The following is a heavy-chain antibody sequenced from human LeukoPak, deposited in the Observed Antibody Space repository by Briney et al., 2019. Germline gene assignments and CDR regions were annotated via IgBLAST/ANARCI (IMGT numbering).Heavy chain of an antibody. J-gene: IGHJ4*02. CDR3: ARARLSDWGSLTD. V-gene: IGHV4-34*01. CDR2: INHSGST. CDR1: GGSFSGYY. D-gene: IGHD3/OR15-3a*01. Sequence: PSETLSLTCAVYGGSFSGYYWGWIRQPPGKGLEWIGEINHSGSTNYNPSLKSRVTISVDTSKNQFSLKLSSVTAADTAVYYCARARLSDWGSLTDWGQGTLVTVSS.